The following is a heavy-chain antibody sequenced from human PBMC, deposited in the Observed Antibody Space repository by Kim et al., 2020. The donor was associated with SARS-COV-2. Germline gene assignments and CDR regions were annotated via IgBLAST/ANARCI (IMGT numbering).Heavy chain of an antibody. CDR1: GFTFSSYW. J-gene: IGHJ4*02. CDR2: INEGGHEA. D-gene: IGHD1-1*01. Sequence: GGSLRLSCAASGFTFSSYWMSWVRQAPGKGLEWVANINEGGHEAYYVDSLEGRFTISRDNAKNSLYLQMNSLRAEDTAVYFCAKAGEVGTTDYWGQGTLVTVSS. CDR3: AKAGEVGTTDY. V-gene: IGHV3-7*03.